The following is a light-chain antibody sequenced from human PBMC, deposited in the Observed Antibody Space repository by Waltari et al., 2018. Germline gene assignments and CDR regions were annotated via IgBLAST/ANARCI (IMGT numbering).Light chain of an antibody. CDR2: AAS. CDR3: QQSYGTPPT. CDR1: QSLNNY. J-gene: IGKJ4*01. V-gene: IGKV1-39*01. Sequence: DSQMTQSPSSLCASVGDRVTITCLASQSLNNYLNWYQLKPGKAPKLLVDAASRLQSGVPARFRGSGSGTDYTLTISSLHSEDFATYYCQQSYGTPPTFAGGTTVEI.